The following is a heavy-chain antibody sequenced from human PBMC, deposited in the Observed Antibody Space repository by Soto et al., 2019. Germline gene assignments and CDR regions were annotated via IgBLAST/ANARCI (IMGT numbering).Heavy chain of an antibody. CDR3: ARDRYERDYGRPPFDP. CDR2: IIPIFGTA. J-gene: IGHJ5*02. CDR1: GGTFSSYA. V-gene: IGHV1-69*13. Sequence: SVKVSCKASGGTFSSYAISWVRQAPGQGLEWMGGIIPIFGTANYAQKFQGRVTITADESTSTAYMELSSLRSEDTAVYYCARDRYERDYGRPPFDPWGQGTLVTVSS. D-gene: IGHD4-17*01.